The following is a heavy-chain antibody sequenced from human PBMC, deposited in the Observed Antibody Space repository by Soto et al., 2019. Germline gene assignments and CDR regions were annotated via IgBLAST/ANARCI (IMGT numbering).Heavy chain of an antibody. Sequence: GGSLRLSCAASGFTFSAYAMNWVRQAPGKGLEWVSSIDSTGDSTYSADSVEGRFTLSRDNSKNTLYLQMNSLSAEDTAVYYCENAMAYLDSYGKIDYWGQGTLVTVSS. CDR1: GFTFSAYA. V-gene: IGHV3-23*01. CDR2: IDSTGDST. J-gene: IGHJ4*02. D-gene: IGHD5-18*01. CDR3: ENAMAYLDSYGKIDY.